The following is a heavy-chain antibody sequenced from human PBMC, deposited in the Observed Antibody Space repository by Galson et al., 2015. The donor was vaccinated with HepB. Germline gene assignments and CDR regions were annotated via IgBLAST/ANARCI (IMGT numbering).Heavy chain of an antibody. V-gene: IGHV3-7*01. Sequence: SLRLSCAASGFIFSDYWMNWVRQAPGKGLEWVANIKGDGSEENYVDSVKGRLTISRDNAKGSLYLQMNSLRAEDTAVYYCARGRWYSRGWGPGTLVTASP. CDR1: GFIFSDYW. CDR2: IKGDGSEE. D-gene: IGHD2-15*01. CDR3: ARGRWYSRG. J-gene: IGHJ1*01.